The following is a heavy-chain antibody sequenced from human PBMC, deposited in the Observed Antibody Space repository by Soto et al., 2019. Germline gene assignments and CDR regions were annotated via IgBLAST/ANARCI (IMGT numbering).Heavy chain of an antibody. V-gene: IGHV4-39*01. D-gene: IGHD1-26*01. CDR1: GGSISSSSYY. CDR2: IYYSGST. CDR3: ERQGELSPEKYFDY. Sequence: SETLSLTCTVSGGSISSSSYYWGWIRQPPGKGLEWIGSIYYSGSTYYNPSLKSRVTISVDTSKNQFSLKLSSVTAADTAVYYCERQGELSPEKYFDYWGQGTLVTVSS. J-gene: IGHJ4*02.